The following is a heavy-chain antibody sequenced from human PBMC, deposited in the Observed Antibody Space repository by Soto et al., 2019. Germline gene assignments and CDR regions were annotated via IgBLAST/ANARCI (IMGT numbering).Heavy chain of an antibody. CDR1: GGTFSSYT. J-gene: IGHJ6*02. CDR2: IIPILGIA. D-gene: IGHD3-10*01. CDR3: ACGSGSPIAPYYYYYGMDV. V-gene: IGHV1-69*02. Sequence: ASVKVSCKASGGTFSSYTISWVRQAPGQGLEWMGRIIPILGIANYAQKFQGRVTITADKSTSTAYMELSSLRSEDTAVYYCACGSGSPIAPYYYYYGMDVWGQGTTVTVSS.